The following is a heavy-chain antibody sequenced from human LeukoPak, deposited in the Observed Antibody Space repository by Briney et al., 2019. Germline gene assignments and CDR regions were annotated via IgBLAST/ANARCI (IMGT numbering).Heavy chain of an antibody. CDR1: RFTFSSYA. CDR3: ARAYTANGWGHFDC. J-gene: IGHJ4*02. CDR2: VSYDGSNK. D-gene: IGHD3-10*01. Sequence: GGSLRLSCAASRFTFSSYAMHWVRQAPGKGLEWVAVVSYDGSNKYYADSVKGRFTISRDSSKNSLYLQMNSLRAEDTAVYYCARAYTANGWGHFDCWGQGTLVTVSS. V-gene: IGHV3-30-3*01.